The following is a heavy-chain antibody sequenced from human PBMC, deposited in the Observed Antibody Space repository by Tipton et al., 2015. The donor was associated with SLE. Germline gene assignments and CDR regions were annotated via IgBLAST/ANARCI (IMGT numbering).Heavy chain of an antibody. D-gene: IGHD6-13*01. Sequence: TLSLTCTVSGGSISSNSHYWAWIRQSPGKGLEWIGSINYSGSTSYNPSLKSRVTISVDTSKNQFSLRLNSVTAADTAVYYCARDQVAEAYYFDSWGQGTLVTVSS. V-gene: IGHV4-39*02. CDR1: GGSISSNSHY. CDR3: ARDQVAEAYYFDS. CDR2: INYSGST. J-gene: IGHJ4*02.